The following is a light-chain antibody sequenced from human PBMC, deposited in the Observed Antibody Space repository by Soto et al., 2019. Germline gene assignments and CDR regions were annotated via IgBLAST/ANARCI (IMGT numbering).Light chain of an antibody. CDR1: QTIITY. Sequence: DIQMTQSPSSLSASVGDRVSITCRASQTIITYLNWYQQKPGKAPKLLISAASNLQSVVPSRFSGSGSETEFTLAISRVQTEDFATYYCQQSYSTPRTFGQVTKLEIK. J-gene: IGKJ2*01. CDR2: AAS. V-gene: IGKV1-39*01. CDR3: QQSYSTPRT.